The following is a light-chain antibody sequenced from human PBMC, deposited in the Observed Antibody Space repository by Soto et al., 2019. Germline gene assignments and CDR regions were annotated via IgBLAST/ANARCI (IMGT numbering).Light chain of an antibody. CDR2: QIS. CDR1: QSLVYSDGNPY. Sequence: DIVLTQTPLSSPVTLGHLASISCRSSQSLVYSDGNPYLSWLQQRPCQPQRLLIYQISNRFSGVPDRFSGSGAGTDFTLKISGVEAEDVGVYSCVQFSHFPRTFGQGTKVEIK. J-gene: IGKJ1*01. V-gene: IGKV2-24*01. CDR3: VQFSHFPRT.